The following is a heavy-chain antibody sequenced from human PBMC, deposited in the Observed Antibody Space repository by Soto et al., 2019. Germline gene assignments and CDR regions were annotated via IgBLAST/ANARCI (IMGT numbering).Heavy chain of an antibody. V-gene: IGHV4-39*01. J-gene: IGHJ4*02. D-gene: IGHD5-18*01. CDR1: GGSISSSSYY. CDR2: IYYSGST. CDR3: ARLFEDSYGLYYFDY. Sequence: SETLSLTCTVSGGSISSSSYYWGWLRQPPGKGLEWIGSIYYSGSTYYNPSLKSRVTISVDTSKNQFSLKLSSVTAADTAVYYCARLFEDSYGLYYFDYWGQGXLVTVSS.